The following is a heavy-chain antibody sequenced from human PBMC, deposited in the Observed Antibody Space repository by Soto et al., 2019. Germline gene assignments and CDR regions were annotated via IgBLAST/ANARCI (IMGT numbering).Heavy chain of an antibody. Sequence: LSLTCTVSGGSISSGGYYWSWIRQHPGKGLEWIGYIYYSGSTYYNPSLKSRVTISVDTSKNQFSLKLSSVTAADTAVYYCAREMDTAMDTAYYYGMDVWGQGTTVTVSS. D-gene: IGHD5-18*01. CDR3: AREMDTAMDTAYYYGMDV. J-gene: IGHJ6*02. CDR1: GGSISSGGYY. CDR2: IYYSGST. V-gene: IGHV4-31*03.